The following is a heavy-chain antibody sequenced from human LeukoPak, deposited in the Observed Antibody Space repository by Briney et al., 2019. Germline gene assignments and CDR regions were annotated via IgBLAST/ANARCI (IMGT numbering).Heavy chain of an antibody. CDR3: ATTVFGSGSFYFEPSYYFDY. CDR2: IYTDGTT. D-gene: IGHD3-10*01. V-gene: IGHV3-53*01. J-gene: IGHJ4*02. Sequence: GGSLRLSCAASGYTVSTNYMSWVRQAPAKGLEWVSIIYTDGTTKYADSVKGRFTMSRDNSKNTLYLQMNSLSAEDTAVYYCATTVFGSGSFYFEPSYYFDYWGRETPVTVSS. CDR1: GYTVSTNY.